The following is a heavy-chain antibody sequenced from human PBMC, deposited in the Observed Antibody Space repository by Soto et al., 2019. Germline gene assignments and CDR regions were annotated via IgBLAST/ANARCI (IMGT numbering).Heavy chain of an antibody. CDR3: ARPVVPAAIVPFDY. V-gene: IGHV4-39*01. CDR1: GGSISSSSYY. D-gene: IGHD2-2*01. CDR2: IYYSGST. J-gene: IGHJ4*02. Sequence: SETLSLTCTVSGGSISSSSYYWGWIRQPPGKGLEWIGSIYYSGSTYYNPSPKSRVTISVDTSKNQFSLKLGSVTAADTAVYYCARPVVPAAIVPFDYWGQGTLVTVSS.